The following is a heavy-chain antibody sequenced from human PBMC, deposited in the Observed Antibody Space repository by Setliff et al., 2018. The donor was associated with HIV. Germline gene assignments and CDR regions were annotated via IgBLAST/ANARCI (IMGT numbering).Heavy chain of an antibody. Sequence: PGGSLRLSCAASGFTFGRYGMNWVRQAPGKGLEWVSSINNNGNYMYYADSVKGRFTISRDNAKNSLSLQMNSLRAEDTAVYYCARDCAYVRCPFFDYWGQGTLVTVSS. CDR2: INNNGNYM. D-gene: IGHD3-16*01. V-gene: IGHV3-21*04. J-gene: IGHJ4*02. CDR3: ARDCAYVRCPFFDY. CDR1: GFTFGRYG.